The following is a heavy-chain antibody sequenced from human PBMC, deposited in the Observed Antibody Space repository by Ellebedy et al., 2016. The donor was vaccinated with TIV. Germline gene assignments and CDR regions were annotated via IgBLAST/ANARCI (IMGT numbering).Heavy chain of an antibody. CDR1: GYTFTSYG. V-gene: IGHV1-18*01. J-gene: IGHJ5*02. D-gene: IGHD2-2*01. CDR2: ISAYNGNT. Sequence: AASVKVSCKASGYTFTSYGISWVRQAPGHGLEWMGWISAYNGNTNYAQKLQGRVTMTTDTSTSTAYMELRSLRSDDTAVYYCARGNCSSTRCYSLYNWFDPWGQGTLVTVSS. CDR3: ARGNCSSTRCYSLYNWFDP.